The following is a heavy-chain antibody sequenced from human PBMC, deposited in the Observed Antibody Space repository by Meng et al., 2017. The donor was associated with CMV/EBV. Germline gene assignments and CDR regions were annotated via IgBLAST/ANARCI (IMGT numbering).Heavy chain of an antibody. V-gene: IGHV3-21*01. CDR3: ARDSRGYSYGSDY. Sequence: GESLKISCAASGFTFSSYSMNWVRQAPGKGLEWVSSISSSSSYIYYADSVKGRFTISRDNAKNSLYLQMNSLRAEDTAVYYCARDSRGYSYGSDYWDQGTLVTVSS. CDR2: ISSSSSYI. J-gene: IGHJ4*02. CDR1: GFTFSSYS. D-gene: IGHD5-18*01.